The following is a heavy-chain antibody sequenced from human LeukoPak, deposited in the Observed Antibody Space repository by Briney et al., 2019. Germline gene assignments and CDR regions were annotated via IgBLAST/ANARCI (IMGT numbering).Heavy chain of an antibody. J-gene: IGHJ4*02. CDR2: ISWNSGSI. D-gene: IGHD4-17*01. Sequence: PGGSLRLSCAASGFTFDDYAMHWVRQAPGTGLEWVSGISWNSGSIGYADSVKGRFTISRDNAKNSLYLQMNSLRAEDTAVYYCASETVTTRGPFAFDYWGQGTLVTVSS. CDR3: ASETVTTRGPFAFDY. V-gene: IGHV3-9*01. CDR1: GFTFDDYA.